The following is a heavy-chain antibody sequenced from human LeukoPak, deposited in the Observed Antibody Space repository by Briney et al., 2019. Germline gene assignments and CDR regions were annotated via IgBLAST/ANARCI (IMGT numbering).Heavy chain of an antibody. V-gene: IGHV1-24*01. Sequence: ASVKVSCKVSGYTLTELSMHWVRQAPGKGLEWMGGFDPEDGETIYAQKFQGRVTMTEDTSTDTAYMELSSLRSEDTAVYYCARGTGIAVSFDYWGQGTLVTVSS. CDR3: ARGTGIAVSFDY. CDR2: FDPEDGET. J-gene: IGHJ4*02. D-gene: IGHD6-19*01. CDR1: GYTLTELS.